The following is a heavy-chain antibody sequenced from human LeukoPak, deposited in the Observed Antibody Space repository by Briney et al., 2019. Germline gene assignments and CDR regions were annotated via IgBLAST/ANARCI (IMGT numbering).Heavy chain of an antibody. CDR2: ISSSSSYI. J-gene: IGHJ3*02. CDR1: GFTLSNYS. D-gene: IGHD1-26*01. Sequence: GGSLRLSCAVSGFTLSNYSMNWVRQAPGKGLEWVSSISSSSSYIYYADSVKGRFTISRDNAKNSLYLQMNSLRAEDTAVYYCARETNLLLRGSAFDIWGQGTMVTVSS. V-gene: IGHV3-21*01. CDR3: ARETNLLLRGSAFDI.